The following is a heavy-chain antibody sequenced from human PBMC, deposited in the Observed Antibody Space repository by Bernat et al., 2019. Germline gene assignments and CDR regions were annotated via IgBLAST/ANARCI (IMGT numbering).Heavy chain of an antibody. CDR3: ARNDLRDSSGWYYFDY. Sequence: EVQLVESGGGLVQPGGSLRLSCAASGFTFSSYEMNWVRQAPGKGLEWVSYISSSGSTIYYADSVKGRFTISRDNAKNLLYLQMNSLRAEDTAVYYCARNDLRDSSGWYYFDYWGQGTLVTVSS. V-gene: IGHV3-48*03. D-gene: IGHD6-19*01. J-gene: IGHJ4*02. CDR1: GFTFSSYE. CDR2: ISSSGSTI.